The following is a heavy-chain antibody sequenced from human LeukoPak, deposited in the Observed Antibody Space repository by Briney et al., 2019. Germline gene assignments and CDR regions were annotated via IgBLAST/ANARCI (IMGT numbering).Heavy chain of an antibody. J-gene: IGHJ6*03. CDR2: MNPNSGNK. D-gene: IGHD6-19*01. Sequence: GASVNVSCTASGYSFTNFDINWVRQAPGQGLEWMGWMNPNSGNKGYAQTFQGRVTMTMNTSITTAYMELSSLRSEDTAVYYCARGPQWRGDYYYMDVWGRGTTVTVSS. CDR1: GYSFTNFD. V-gene: IGHV1-8*01. CDR3: ARGPQWRGDYYYMDV.